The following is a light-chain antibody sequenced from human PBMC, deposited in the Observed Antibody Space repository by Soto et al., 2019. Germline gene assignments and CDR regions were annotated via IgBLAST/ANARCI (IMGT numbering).Light chain of an antibody. CDR2: GTS. CDR1: QSVSRSN. CDR3: ELYGSSPPSIT. J-gene: IGKJ5*01. V-gene: IGKV3-20*01. Sequence: EVVLTQSPDTLSLSPGERATVSCRASQSVSRSNLAWYQHKPGQAPRLLIYGTSNRATGIPDRFIGRGSGTDLTLTISSLEPEDFAVYYCELYGSSPPSITLGQGTRLEIK.